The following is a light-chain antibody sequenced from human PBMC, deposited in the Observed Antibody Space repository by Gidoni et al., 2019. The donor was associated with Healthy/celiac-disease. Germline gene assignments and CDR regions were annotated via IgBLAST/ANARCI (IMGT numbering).Light chain of an antibody. CDR3: QQYGSSIT. CDR1: QSGSSSY. CDR2: GAS. J-gene: IGKJ5*01. Sequence: EIVLTQSPGTLSLSPGERATLSCRASQSGSSSYLAWYQQKPGQAPRLLIYGASSRATGIPDRFSGSGSGTDFTLTISRLETEDFAVYYCQQYGSSITFGQXTRLEIK. V-gene: IGKV3-20*01.